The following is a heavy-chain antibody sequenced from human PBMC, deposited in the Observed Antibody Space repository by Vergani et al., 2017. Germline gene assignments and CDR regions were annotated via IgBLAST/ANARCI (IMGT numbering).Heavy chain of an antibody. CDR3: ARDVWDCSGISCFLRAGEFYYMDV. V-gene: IGHV3-33*05. Sequence: QVQLVESGGGVVQPGTSLRLSCEASGFKFSQSGMHWVRQGPGKGLEWVAFISYDGSKTQYADSEKGRVTISRDNSKNTVGLEMSSLRVDDTATYYCARDVWDCSGISCFLRAGEFYYMDVWGQGATVTVSS. CDR1: GFKFSQSG. J-gene: IGHJ6*03. CDR2: ISYDGSKT. D-gene: IGHD3-16*01.